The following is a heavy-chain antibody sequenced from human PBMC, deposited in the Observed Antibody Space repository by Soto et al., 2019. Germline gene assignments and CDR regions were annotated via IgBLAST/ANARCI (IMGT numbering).Heavy chain of an antibody. CDR2: IIPIFGTA. V-gene: IGHV1-69*01. D-gene: IGHD2-2*01. CDR1: GGTFSSYA. Sequence: QVQLVQSGAEVKKPGSSVKVSCKASGGTFSSYAISWVRQAPGQGLEWMGGIIPIFGTANYAQKFQGRVTITADESTSRAYMELSSLRSEDTAVYYCAGAALGYCSSTSCYQDYYYGMDVWGQGTTVTVSS. CDR3: AGAALGYCSSTSCYQDYYYGMDV. J-gene: IGHJ6*02.